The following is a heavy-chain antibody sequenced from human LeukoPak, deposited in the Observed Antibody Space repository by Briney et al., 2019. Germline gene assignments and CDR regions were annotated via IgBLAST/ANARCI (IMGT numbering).Heavy chain of an antibody. CDR1: GFTFSSYA. J-gene: IGHJ4*02. Sequence: GGSLRLSCAASGFTFSSYAIHWVRQAPGKGLEWVVVISYDGNNKYYADSVKGRFTISRDNSKATVYFQMNSLRAEDTAVYYCATDRFSAPYEGPFAYWGQGTLATVSS. CDR2: ISYDGNNK. V-gene: IGHV3-30*14. D-gene: IGHD1-26*01. CDR3: ATDRFSAPYEGPFAY.